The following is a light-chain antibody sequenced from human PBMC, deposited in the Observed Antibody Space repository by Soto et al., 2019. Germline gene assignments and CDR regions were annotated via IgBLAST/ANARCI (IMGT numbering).Light chain of an antibody. V-gene: IGKV1-12*01. CDR3: QQTNTFPLS. Sequence: DIQMTQSPSFVSASVGDRVTITCRASQGISTWLAWYQQKPGKAPNLLIYAASNLQNGVPSRFSGSGSWTDFNLTISSLQPEDFATYYCQQTNTFPLSFGPGTKVDVK. CDR2: AAS. J-gene: IGKJ3*01. CDR1: QGISTW.